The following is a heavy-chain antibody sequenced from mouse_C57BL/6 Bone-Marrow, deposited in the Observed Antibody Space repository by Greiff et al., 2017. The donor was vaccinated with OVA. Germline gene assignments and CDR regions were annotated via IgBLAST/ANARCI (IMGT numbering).Heavy chain of an antibody. J-gene: IGHJ1*03. D-gene: IGHD1-3*01. Sequence: EVQVLESGGGLVKPGGSLKLSCAASGFTFSSYAMSWVRQTPEKRLEWVATISDGGSYTYYPDNVKGRFTISRDNAKNNLYLQMSHLKSEDTAMYYCARDTHNFYWYFDVWGTGTTVTVSS. CDR2: ISDGGSYT. CDR1: GFTFSSYA. CDR3: ARDTHNFYWYFDV. V-gene: IGHV5-4*01.